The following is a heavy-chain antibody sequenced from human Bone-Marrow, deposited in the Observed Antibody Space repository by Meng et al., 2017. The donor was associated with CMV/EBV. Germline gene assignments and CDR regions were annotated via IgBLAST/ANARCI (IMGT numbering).Heavy chain of an antibody. J-gene: IGHJ4*02. D-gene: IGHD2-21*01. V-gene: IGHV3-21*01. CDR1: GFTFSSYS. CDR2: ISSSSSYI. Sequence: GESLKISCAASGFTFSSYSMNWVRQAPGKGLEWVSSISSSSSYIYYADSVKGRFTISRDNAKNSLYLQMNSLRAEDTAVYYCAREGRCGGDCYFPRDWGQGTLVNGAS. CDR3: AREGRCGGDCYFPRD.